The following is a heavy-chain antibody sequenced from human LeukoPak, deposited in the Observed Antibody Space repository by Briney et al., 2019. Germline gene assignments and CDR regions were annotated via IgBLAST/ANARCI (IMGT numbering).Heavy chain of an antibody. J-gene: IGHJ6*02. Sequence: PSETLSLTCAVYGGSFSGYYWSWIRQPPGKGLEWIGEINHSGSTNYNPSLKSRVTISVDTSKNQFSLKLSPVTAADTAVYYCARRLWFGALGGMDVWGQGTTVTVSS. D-gene: IGHD3-10*01. CDR3: ARRLWFGALGGMDV. CDR1: GGSFSGYY. V-gene: IGHV4-34*01. CDR2: INHSGST.